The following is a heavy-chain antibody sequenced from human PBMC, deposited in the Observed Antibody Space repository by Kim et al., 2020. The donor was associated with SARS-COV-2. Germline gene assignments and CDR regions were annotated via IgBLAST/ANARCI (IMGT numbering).Heavy chain of an antibody. J-gene: IGHJ5*02. Sequence: ASVKVSCKASGYTFTGYYMHWVRQAPGQGLEWMGWTNPNSGGTNYAQKFQGRVTMTRDTSISTAYMELSRLRSDDTAVYYCARDDYGGNSDRDWFDPWGQGTLVTVSS. CDR1: GYTFTGYY. D-gene: IGHD4-17*01. CDR2: TNPNSGGT. CDR3: ARDDYGGNSDRDWFDP. V-gene: IGHV1-2*02.